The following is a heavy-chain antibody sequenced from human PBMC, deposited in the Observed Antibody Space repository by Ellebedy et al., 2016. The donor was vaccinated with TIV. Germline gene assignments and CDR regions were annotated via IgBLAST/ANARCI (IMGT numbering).Heavy chain of an antibody. D-gene: IGHD1-26*01. Sequence: ASVKVSCKASGYTFTSYYMHWVRQAPGQGLEWMGVINPRGGGTTYPQRLEGRVTLTRDRSTNTFFMELSSLRFQDTAIYYCARGSQMEFDLVPVPATIPWAFDSWGQGTLVAVSS. CDR1: GYTFTSYY. CDR3: ARGSQMEFDLVPVPATIPWAFDS. CDR2: INPRGGGT. V-gene: IGHV1-46*04. J-gene: IGHJ4*02.